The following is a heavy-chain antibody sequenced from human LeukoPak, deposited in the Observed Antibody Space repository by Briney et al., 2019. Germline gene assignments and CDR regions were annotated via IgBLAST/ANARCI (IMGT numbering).Heavy chain of an antibody. V-gene: IGHV3-11*01. J-gene: IGHJ4*02. D-gene: IGHD2-8*02. Sequence: GGSLRLSCAASGFTFSDYYTSWIRQAPGKGLKWVSYISSSGSTIYYADSVKGRFTISSDNAKNSLYLQMNSLRAEDTAIYYCATYRQVLLPFESWGQGTLVTVSS. CDR1: GFTFSDYY. CDR2: ISSSGSTI. CDR3: ATYRQVLLPFES.